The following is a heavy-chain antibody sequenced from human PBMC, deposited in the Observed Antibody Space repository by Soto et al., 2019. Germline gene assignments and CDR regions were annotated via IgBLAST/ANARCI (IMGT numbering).Heavy chain of an antibody. CDR3: ASSFTSSQWRYGMDV. D-gene: IGHD2-2*01. CDR1: GYTFTSYG. V-gene: IGHV1-18*01. J-gene: IGHJ6*02. Sequence: ASVKVSCKASGYTFTSYGISWVRQAPGQGLEWKGWISAYNGNTNYAQKLQGRVTMTTDTSTSTAYMELRSLRSDDTAVYYCASSFTSSQWRYGMDVWGQGTTVTVSS. CDR2: ISAYNGNT.